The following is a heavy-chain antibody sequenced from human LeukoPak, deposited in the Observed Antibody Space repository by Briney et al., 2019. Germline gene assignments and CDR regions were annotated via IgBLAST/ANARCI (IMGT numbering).Heavy chain of an antibody. Sequence: ASVKVSCKASGYTFTGYYMHWVRQAPGQGLEWMGRIIPILGIANYAQKFQGRVTITADKSTSTAYMELSSLRSEDTAVYYCARAGSGASDTITVDYWGQGTLVTVSS. CDR1: GYTFTGYY. CDR3: ARAGSGASDTITVDY. CDR2: IIPILGIA. J-gene: IGHJ4*02. V-gene: IGHV1-69*04. D-gene: IGHD1-20*01.